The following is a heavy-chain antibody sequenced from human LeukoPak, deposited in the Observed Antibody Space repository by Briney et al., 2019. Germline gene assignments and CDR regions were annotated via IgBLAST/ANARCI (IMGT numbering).Heavy chain of an antibody. J-gene: IGHJ6*03. D-gene: IGHD3-10*01. CDR1: GFTFSSYS. CDR2: IRYDGSKK. V-gene: IGHV3-30*02. CDR3: ARPPSGVGRYYYYYMDV. Sequence: GSLRLSCAASGFTFSSYSMNWVRQAPGKGLEWVAFIRYDGSKKYYADSVKGRFTISRDNSKNTVYLQMNSLRAEDTAVYYCARPPSGVGRYYYYYMDVWGKGTTVTVS.